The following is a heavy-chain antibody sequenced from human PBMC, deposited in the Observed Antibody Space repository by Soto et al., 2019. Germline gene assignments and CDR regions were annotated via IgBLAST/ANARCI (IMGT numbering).Heavy chain of an antibody. CDR1: GGSISSSSYY. Sequence: PSETRSLTCTVSGGSISSSSYYWGWIRQPPGKGLEWIGSIYYSGSTYYNPSLKSRVTISVDTSKNQFSLKLSSVTAADTAVYYCARHRAYYYDSSGYFDYWGQGTLVTVSS. CDR2: IYYSGST. J-gene: IGHJ4*02. CDR3: ARHRAYYYDSSGYFDY. D-gene: IGHD3-22*01. V-gene: IGHV4-39*01.